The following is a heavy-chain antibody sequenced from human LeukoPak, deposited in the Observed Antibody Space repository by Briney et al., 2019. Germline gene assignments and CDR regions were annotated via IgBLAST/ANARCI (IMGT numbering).Heavy chain of an antibody. CDR2: INHSGST. Sequence: PSETLSLTCAVYGGSFSGYYWSGLRQPPGKGLEWIGEINHSGSTNYNPSLKSRVTISVDTSKNQFSLKLSSVTAADTAVYYCASSGSIWGYYYYYGMDVWGKGTTVTVSS. V-gene: IGHV4-34*01. CDR1: GGSFSGYY. J-gene: IGHJ6*04. D-gene: IGHD7-27*01. CDR3: ASSGSIWGYYYYYGMDV.